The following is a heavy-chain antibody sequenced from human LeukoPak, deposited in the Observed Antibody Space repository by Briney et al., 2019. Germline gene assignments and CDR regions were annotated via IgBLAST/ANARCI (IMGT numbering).Heavy chain of an antibody. CDR2: ISGSGGST. Sequence: PGGSLRLSCAASGFTFSSYAMSWVRQAPGKGLEWVSAISGSGGSTYYADSVKGRFTISRDNSKNTLYLQMGSLRAEDMAVYYCASLTAMGKEGNYWGQGTLVTVSS. D-gene: IGHD5-18*01. CDR3: ASLTAMGKEGNY. J-gene: IGHJ4*02. V-gene: IGHV3-23*01. CDR1: GFTFSSYA.